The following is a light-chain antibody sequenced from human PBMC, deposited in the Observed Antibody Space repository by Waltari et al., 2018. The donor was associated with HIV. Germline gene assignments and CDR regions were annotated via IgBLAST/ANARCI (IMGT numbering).Light chain of an antibody. V-gene: IGLV1-44*01. CDR2: SSN. CDR1: SSNIGSNT. Sequence: QSVLTQPPSASGTPGQRVTISCSGSSSNIGSNTVNWYQHLPGTSPKLLIYSSNQRPSGVPDRFSGSKSGTSASLAISGLQFEDEADYYCAAWDDSLKVVFGGGTKLTVL. CDR3: AAWDDSLKVV. J-gene: IGLJ2*01.